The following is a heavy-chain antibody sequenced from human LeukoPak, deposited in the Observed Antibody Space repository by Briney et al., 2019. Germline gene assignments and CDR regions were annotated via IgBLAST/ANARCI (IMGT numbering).Heavy chain of an antibody. D-gene: IGHD7-27*01. CDR2: IYYSGST. J-gene: IGHJ2*01. CDR1: GGSISSSSYY. Sequence: SETLSLTCTVSGGSISSSSYYWGWIRQSPGKGLEWIGSIYYSGSTYYNPSLKSRVTISVDTSKNQFSLKLSSVTAADTAVYYCAKQLWTLRYWYFDLWGRGTLVTVSS. CDR3: AKQLWTLRYWYFDL. V-gene: IGHV4-39*01.